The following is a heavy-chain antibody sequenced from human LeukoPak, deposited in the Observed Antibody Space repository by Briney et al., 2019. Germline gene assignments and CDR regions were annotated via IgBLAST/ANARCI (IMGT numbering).Heavy chain of an antibody. V-gene: IGHV3-21*01. Sequence: GGSLRLSCSAPGFSFSDYDMNWVRQAPGKGLEWVSSISSSSSYIYYADSVKGRFTISRDNAKNSLHLQMNSLRAEDTAVYYCASGYCSSTSCYDFDYWGQGTLVTVSS. CDR2: ISSSSSYI. CDR3: ASGYCSSTSCYDFDY. J-gene: IGHJ4*02. D-gene: IGHD2-2*03. CDR1: GFSFSDYD.